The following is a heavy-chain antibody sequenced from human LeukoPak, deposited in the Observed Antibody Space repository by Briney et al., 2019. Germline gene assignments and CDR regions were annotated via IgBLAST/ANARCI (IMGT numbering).Heavy chain of an antibody. J-gene: IGHJ3*02. CDR2: INPSGGST. D-gene: IGHD3-22*01. Sequence: RASVKVSCKASGYTFTSYYMHWVRQAPGQGLERMGIINPSGGSTSYAQKFQGRVTMTRDTSTSTVYMELSSLRSEDTAVYYCARDGTLNYYETFVAFDIWGQGTMVTVSS. V-gene: IGHV1-46*01. CDR1: GYTFTSYY. CDR3: ARDGTLNYYETFVAFDI.